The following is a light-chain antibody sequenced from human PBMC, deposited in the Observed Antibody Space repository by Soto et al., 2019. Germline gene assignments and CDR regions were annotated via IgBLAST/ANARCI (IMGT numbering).Light chain of an antibody. V-gene: IGLV1-44*01. CDR1: SSNIGSNT. CDR3: AAWDDSLNGV. Sequence: QSVLTQPPSASGTPGQRVTISCSGSSSNIGSNTVNWYQQLPGTAPKLLIYSNNQRPSGVPDRFSGSKSGTSASLAISGLQSEDEADYYCAAWDDSLNGVFGTGTKLT. CDR2: SNN. J-gene: IGLJ1*01.